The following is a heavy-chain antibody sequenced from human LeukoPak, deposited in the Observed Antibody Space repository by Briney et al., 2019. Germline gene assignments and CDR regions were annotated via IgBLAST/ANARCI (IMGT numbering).Heavy chain of an antibody. Sequence: GASVKVSCKASGGTFSSYAISWVRQAPGQGLEWMGGIIPIFGTANYAQKFQGRVTITADKSTSTAYMELSSLRSEDTAVYYCARDRKVASHYYYYYMDVWGKGTTVTVSS. CDR3: ARDRKVASHYYYYYMDV. D-gene: IGHD2-21*01. CDR1: GGTFSSYA. CDR2: IIPIFGTA. J-gene: IGHJ6*03. V-gene: IGHV1-69*06.